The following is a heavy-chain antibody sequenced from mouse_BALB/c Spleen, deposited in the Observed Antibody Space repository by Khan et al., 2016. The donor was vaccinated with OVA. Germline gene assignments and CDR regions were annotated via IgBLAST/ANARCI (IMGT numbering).Heavy chain of an antibody. Sequence: VQLQQSGPELMKPGASVKISCKASGYSFTTYYIHWVKQSHGKSLEWIGYIDPCNDDTNYNQKFKGKATLTVDKSSSTAYMHLSSLTSEDSAVYYCARHGSSSWFAYWGKGTLVTVSA. CDR2: IDPCNDDT. J-gene: IGHJ3*01. CDR1: GYSFTTYY. D-gene: IGHD1-1*01. CDR3: ARHGSSSWFAY. V-gene: IGHV1S135*01.